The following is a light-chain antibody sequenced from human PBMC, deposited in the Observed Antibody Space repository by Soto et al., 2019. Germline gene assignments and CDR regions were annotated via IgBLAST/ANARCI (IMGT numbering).Light chain of an antibody. V-gene: IGLV1-44*01. CDR1: GSNIGSYT. CDR2: SNN. J-gene: IGLJ2*01. CDR3: AAWDDSLNGVV. Sequence: QSVLTQPPSTSGTPGQRVTISCSGSGSNIGSYTVNWYQQVPGTAPKLLIYSNNQRPSWVPDRFSASKSGTSVSLAITGLQSDEEADYYCAAWDDSLNGVVFGGGTKLTVL.